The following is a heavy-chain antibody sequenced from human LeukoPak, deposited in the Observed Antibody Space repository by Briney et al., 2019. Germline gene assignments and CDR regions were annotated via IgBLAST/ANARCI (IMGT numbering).Heavy chain of an antibody. J-gene: IGHJ6*02. CDR2: IYYSGST. CDR3: AGRTYYDFWSGYYTDYYYYGMDV. V-gene: IGHV4-61*01. D-gene: IGHD3-3*01. CDR1: GGSITSANW. Sequence: PSETLSLTCAVSGGSITSANWWSWVRQPPGKGLEWIGYIYYSGSTNYNPSLKSRVTISVDTSKNQFSLKLSSVTAADTAVYYCAGRTYYDFWSGYYTDYYYYGMDVWGQGTTVTVSS.